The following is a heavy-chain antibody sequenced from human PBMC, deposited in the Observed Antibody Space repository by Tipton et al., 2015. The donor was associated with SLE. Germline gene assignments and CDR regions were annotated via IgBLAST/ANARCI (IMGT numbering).Heavy chain of an antibody. Sequence: TLSLTCTVSGGSITNYYWGWVRQPAGKGLEWIGRICCGGSTKYNPSLDSRVSLSVDASKNQFSLKLSSMTAADTAVYYCARHERWPHFDYWGQGTLVTVSS. J-gene: IGHJ4*02. V-gene: IGHV4-4*07. D-gene: IGHD6-19*01. CDR2: ICCGGST. CDR3: ARHERWPHFDY. CDR1: GGSITNYY.